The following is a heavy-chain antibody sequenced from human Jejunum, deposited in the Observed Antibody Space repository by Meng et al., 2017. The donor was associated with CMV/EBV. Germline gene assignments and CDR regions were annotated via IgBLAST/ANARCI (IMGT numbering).Heavy chain of an antibody. CDR3: VSLYYNRSGHNWFDP. J-gene: IGHJ5*02. CDR1: SSSGHYY. V-gene: IGHV4-30-4*08. Sequence: SSSGHYYWSWVRQAPGKGLEWIGYISYNGSTSYSPSLKTRIAMSIDTSKAQFSLKMSSVTAADTAVYYCVSLYYNRSGHNWFDPWGRGTLVTVSS. D-gene: IGHD3-22*01. CDR2: ISYNGST.